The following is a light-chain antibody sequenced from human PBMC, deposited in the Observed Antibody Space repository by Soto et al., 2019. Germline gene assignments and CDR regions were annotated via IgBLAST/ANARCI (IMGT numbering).Light chain of an antibody. V-gene: IGKV1-39*01. J-gene: IGKJ5*01. CDR1: QSISTY. CDR3: QQGYIAPIT. Sequence: DIRMTQSPSSLSASVGNRVTIACRASQSISTYLNWYQKKPGKAPNLLIYDASRLQSGVPSRFSGSGGGTDFTLSISSVQPEDFATYYCQQGYIAPITFGQGTQLEI. CDR2: DAS.